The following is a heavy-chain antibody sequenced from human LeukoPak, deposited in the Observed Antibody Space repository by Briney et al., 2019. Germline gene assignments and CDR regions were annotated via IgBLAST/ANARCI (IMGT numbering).Heavy chain of an antibody. J-gene: IGHJ3*02. CDR1: GFTVSSNS. V-gene: IGHV3-21*06. D-gene: IGHD1-1*01. Sequence: GGSLRLSCTVSGFTVSSNSMSWVRQAPGRGLEWVSSITSSSTYTYYADSVKGRFTISRDNAKNSVFLQMNSLRAEDTAVYYCVRCTFVLHKRCSAFDIWGQGTMVTVSA. CDR3: VRCTFVLHKRCSAFDI. CDR2: ITSSSTYT.